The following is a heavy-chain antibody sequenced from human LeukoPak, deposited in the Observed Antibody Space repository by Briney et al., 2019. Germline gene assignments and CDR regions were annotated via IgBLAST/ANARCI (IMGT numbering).Heavy chain of an antibody. CDR3: AIAAAATDY. CDR2: ISSSSSDI. Sequence: GGSLRLSCAASGFTFSSYSMNWVRQAPGKGLEWVSSISSSSSDIYYADSVKGRFTISRDNAKNSLYLQMNSLRAEDTAVYYCAIAAAATDYWGQGTLVTVSS. V-gene: IGHV3-21*01. D-gene: IGHD6-13*01. J-gene: IGHJ4*02. CDR1: GFTFSSYS.